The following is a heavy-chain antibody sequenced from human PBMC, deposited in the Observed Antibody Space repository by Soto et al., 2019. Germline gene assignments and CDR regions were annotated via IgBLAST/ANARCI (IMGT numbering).Heavy chain of an antibody. CDR2: IFHGGIT. CDR1: GYSISSGYY. Sequence: SETMSLTCAASGYSISSGYYWGWIRQPPGKGLEWIGSIFHGGITYYNPSLKSRVTISVDTSKNQFSLNLSSVTAADTAVYFCARDYGYCSSSTCRDYWGQGTLVTVSS. D-gene: IGHD2-2*01. CDR3: ARDYGYCSSSTCRDY. J-gene: IGHJ4*02. V-gene: IGHV4-38-2*02.